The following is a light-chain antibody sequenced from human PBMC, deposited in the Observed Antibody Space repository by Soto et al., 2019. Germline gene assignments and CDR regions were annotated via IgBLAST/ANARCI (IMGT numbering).Light chain of an antibody. CDR1: QSVTSSY. J-gene: IGKJ4*01. CDR3: QQYSTSPLT. V-gene: IGKV3-20*01. CDR2: TAS. Sequence: EIVLPQSQGPLSLSPVDHATPTYKASQSVTSSYLAWYQQKPGQAPRLLIYTASSRATGIPDRFSGSGSGTDFTLTISRLEPEDSAVYYCQQYSTSPLTFGGGTKVDIK.